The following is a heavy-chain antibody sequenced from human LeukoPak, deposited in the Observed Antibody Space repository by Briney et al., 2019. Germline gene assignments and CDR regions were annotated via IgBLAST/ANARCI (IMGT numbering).Heavy chain of an antibody. CDR3: ASLRRYSGYDTAFDI. CDR2: IIPIFGTA. CDR1: GGTFSSYA. V-gene: IGHV1-69*05. D-gene: IGHD5-12*01. Sequence: GASVKVSCKASGGTFSSYAIGWVRQAPGQGLEWMGGIIPIFGTANYAQKFQGRVTITTDESTSTAYMELSSLRSEDTAVYYCASLRRYSGYDTAFDIWGQGTMVTVSS. J-gene: IGHJ3*02.